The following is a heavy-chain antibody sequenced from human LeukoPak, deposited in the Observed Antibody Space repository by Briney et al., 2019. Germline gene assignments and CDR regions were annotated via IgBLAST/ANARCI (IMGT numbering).Heavy chain of an antibody. D-gene: IGHD6-6*01. CDR2: ITPIFGTA. V-gene: IGHV1-69*05. CDR1: GGTFSSYA. J-gene: IGHJ4*02. Sequence: SVKVSCKASGGTFSSYAISWVRQAPGQGLEWMGGITPIFGTANYAQKFQGRVTITTDESTSTAYMELSSLRSEDTAVYYCARESLRYSSSSSVFDYWGQGTLVTVSS. CDR3: ARESLRYSSSSSVFDY.